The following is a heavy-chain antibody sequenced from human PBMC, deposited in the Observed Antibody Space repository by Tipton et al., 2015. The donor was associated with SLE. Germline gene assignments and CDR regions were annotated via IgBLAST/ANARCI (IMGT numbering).Heavy chain of an antibody. CDR2: LYYSGST. CDR3: ARDEYRYDTTGYHLLGHFDF. V-gene: IGHV4-59*12. Sequence: LRLSCTVSGGSITSYFWSWIRQPAGKGLEWIGHLYYSGSTENPSLKSRAFISVDTSKNQFSLKLSSVTAADTAVYYCARDEYRYDTTGYHLLGHFDFWGQGTLVTVSS. D-gene: IGHD3-22*01. CDR1: GGSITSYF. J-gene: IGHJ4*02.